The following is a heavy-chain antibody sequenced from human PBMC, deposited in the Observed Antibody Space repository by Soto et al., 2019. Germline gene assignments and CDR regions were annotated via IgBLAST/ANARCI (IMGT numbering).Heavy chain of an antibody. CDR3: ARDAYYDESSGYFDY. D-gene: IGHD3-22*01. V-gene: IGHV3-7*01. Sequence: EVQLVESGGGLVQPGGSLRLSCAASGFIFNNYWMTWVRQAPGKGLEWVANIKQDGSEKYYVDSVKGRFTISRDNAKNSRYLQMNSLRADDTAVYYCARDAYYDESSGYFDYWGQGTVVTVSS. CDR1: GFIFNNYW. J-gene: IGHJ4*02. CDR2: IKQDGSEK.